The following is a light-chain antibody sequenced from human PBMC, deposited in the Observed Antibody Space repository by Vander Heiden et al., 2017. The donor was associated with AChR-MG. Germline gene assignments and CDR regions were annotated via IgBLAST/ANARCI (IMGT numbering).Light chain of an antibody. CDR3: QSYDSSLSGWV. CDR2: GNS. Sequence: QSVLTQPPSVSGAPGQRVTISCTGNSSNIGACYDVHWYQQLPGTAPKLLIYGNSNRPSGVPDRFSGSKSGTSASLAITGLQAEDEADFYCQSYDSSLSGWVFGGGTKLTVL. V-gene: IGLV1-40*01. CDR1: SSNIGACYD. J-gene: IGLJ3*02.